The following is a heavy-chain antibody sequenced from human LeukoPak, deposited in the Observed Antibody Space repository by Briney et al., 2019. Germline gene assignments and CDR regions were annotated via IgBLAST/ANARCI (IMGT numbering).Heavy chain of an antibody. CDR1: GFTFSSYS. CDR2: ISSSSTI. Sequence: PGGSLRLSCAASGFTFSSYSMNWVRQAPGKGLEWVSYISSSSTIYYADSVKGRFTISRDNAKNSLYLQMNSLRDEDTAVYYCARWAHYDSSGSVVSLTSYWGQGTLVTVSS. V-gene: IGHV3-48*02. J-gene: IGHJ4*02. CDR3: ARWAHYDSSGSVVSLTSY. D-gene: IGHD3-22*01.